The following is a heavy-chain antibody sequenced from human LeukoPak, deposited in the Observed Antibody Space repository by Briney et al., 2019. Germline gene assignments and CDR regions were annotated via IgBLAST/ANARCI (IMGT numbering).Heavy chain of an antibody. J-gene: IGHJ5*02. CDR3: ASFGDIVVVPAAP. CDR1: GFTFSSYE. CDR2: ISSSGSTI. Sequence: GGSLRLSCAASGFTFSSYETNWVRQAPGKGLEWVSYISSSGSTIYYADSVKGRFTISRDNAKNSLYLQMNSLRAEDTAVYYCASFGDIVVVPAAPWGQGTLVTVSS. D-gene: IGHD2-2*01. V-gene: IGHV3-48*03.